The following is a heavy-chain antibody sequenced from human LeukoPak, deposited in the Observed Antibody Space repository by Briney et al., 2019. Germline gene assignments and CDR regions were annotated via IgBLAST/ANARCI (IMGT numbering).Heavy chain of an antibody. CDR3: AREPDVDLDTFRGDGLDI. V-gene: IGHV1-2*02. D-gene: IGHD5-18*01. J-gene: IGHJ3*02. Sequence: ASVKVSCKASGYTFTGYYMHWVRQAPGQGLEWMGWINPNSGGTNSAQRFQGRVTITTDESTSTAYMELSSLRFEDTAVYYCAREPDVDLDTFRGDGLDIWGQGTMVTVSS. CDR2: INPNSGGT. CDR1: GYTFTGYY.